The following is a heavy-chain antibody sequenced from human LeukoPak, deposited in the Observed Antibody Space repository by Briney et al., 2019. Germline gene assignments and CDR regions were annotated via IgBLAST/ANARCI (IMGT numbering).Heavy chain of an antibody. CDR2: ISSSSSYI. D-gene: IGHD2-2*01. Sequence: GGSLRLSCAASGFTFSSYSMNWVRQAPGKGLEWVSSISSSSSYIYYADSVKGRFTISRDNAKNSLYLQMNSLRAEDTAVYYCARVPEEDIVVVPASLSWFDPWGQGTLVTVSS. V-gene: IGHV3-21*01. CDR1: GFTFSSYS. CDR3: ARVPEEDIVVVPASLSWFDP. J-gene: IGHJ5*02.